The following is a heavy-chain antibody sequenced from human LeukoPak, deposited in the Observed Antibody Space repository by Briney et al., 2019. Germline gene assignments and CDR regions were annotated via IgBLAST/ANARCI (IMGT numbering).Heavy chain of an antibody. CDR1: VYTFTHYY. D-gene: IGHD1-26*01. CDR2: IDPKSGGT. V-gene: IGHV1-2*02. J-gene: IGHJ4*02. Sequence: ASVTVSYKASVYTFTHYYMHWVRQAPGQGLEGVGWIDPKSGGTNYAQKFKDRVTMTSDTSISAGYMELSGLRSDDTAVYYCARATHNTGSYVSDYWGQGTLVTVSS. CDR3: ARATHNTGSYVSDY.